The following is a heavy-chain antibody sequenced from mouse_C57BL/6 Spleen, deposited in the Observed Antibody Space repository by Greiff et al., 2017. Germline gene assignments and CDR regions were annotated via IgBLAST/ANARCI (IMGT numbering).Heavy chain of an antibody. CDR3: ASGGNYRFAY. CDR2: IIPSHGGT. Sequence: QVQLQQPGTELVKPVASVKLSCKASGYTFTSYWMHWVKQRPGQGLEWIGNIIPSHGGTNYNEKFKSKATLTVDKFTSTAYMQLSSLTSEDSAVYYCASGGNYRFAYWGQGTLVNVSA. CDR1: GYTFTSYW. V-gene: IGHV1-53*01. D-gene: IGHD2-1*01. J-gene: IGHJ3*01.